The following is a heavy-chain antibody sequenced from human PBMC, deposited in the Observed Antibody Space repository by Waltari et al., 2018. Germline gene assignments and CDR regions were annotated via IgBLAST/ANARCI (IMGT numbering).Heavy chain of an antibody. CDR3: SESLNV. V-gene: IGHV3-7*01. CDR1: SNFW. Sequence: SNFWMDWVRQAPGKGLEWVANINPDGSAKNYVDSVKGRFTIFRDNTKNSLYLQMNSLRAEDTAIYYCSESLNVWGPGTTVTVSS. J-gene: IGHJ6*02. CDR2: INPDGSAK.